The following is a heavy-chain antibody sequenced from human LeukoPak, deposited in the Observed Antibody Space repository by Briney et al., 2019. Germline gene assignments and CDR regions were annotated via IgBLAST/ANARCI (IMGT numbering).Heavy chain of an antibody. J-gene: IGHJ4*02. CDR3: AGGLGSGSYYPFDY. CDR1: GGSISSSSYY. V-gene: IGHV4-39*01. Sequence: SETLSLTCTVSGGSISSSSYYWGWIRQPPGKGLEWIGSIYYSGSTYYNPSLKSRVTISVDTSKNQFSLKLSSVTAADTAVYYCAGGLGSGSYYPFDYWGQGTLVTVSS. D-gene: IGHD1-26*01. CDR2: IYYSGST.